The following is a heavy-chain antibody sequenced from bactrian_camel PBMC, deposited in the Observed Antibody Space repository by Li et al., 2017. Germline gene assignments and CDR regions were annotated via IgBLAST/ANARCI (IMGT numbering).Heavy chain of an antibody. Sequence: HVQLVESGGGSVQAGRSPTLACAPSEPTDCRYDMSWYRQAPGKEREFVSSIQRNEKISYSNSVRGRFTASKDVAKNTVYLQMNDLEPEDTGMYYCKIDTPPSVLWASCAYNERGQGTQVTVS. D-gene: IGHD1*01. CDR1: EPTDCRYD. J-gene: IGHJ4*01. CDR3: KIDTPPSVLWASCAYNE. CDR2: IQRNEKI. V-gene: IGHV3S55*01.